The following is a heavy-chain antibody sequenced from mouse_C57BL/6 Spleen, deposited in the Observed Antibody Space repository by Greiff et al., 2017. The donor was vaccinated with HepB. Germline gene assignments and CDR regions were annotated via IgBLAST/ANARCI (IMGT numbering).Heavy chain of an antibody. CDR3: ARLGRDYAMDY. CDR2: ISYDGSN. Sequence: VQLKESGPGLVKPSQSLSLTCSVTGYSITSGYYWNWIRQFPGNKLEWMGYISYDGSNNYNPSLKNRISITRDTSKNQFFLKLNSVTTEDTATYYCARLGRDYAMDYWGQGTSVTVSS. CDR1: GYSITSGYY. J-gene: IGHJ4*01. V-gene: IGHV3-6*01. D-gene: IGHD4-1*01.